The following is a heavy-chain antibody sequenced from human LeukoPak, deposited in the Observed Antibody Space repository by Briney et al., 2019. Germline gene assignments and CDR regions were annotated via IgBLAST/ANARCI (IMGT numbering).Heavy chain of an antibody. CDR1: GFTFSSYA. J-gene: IGHJ4*02. CDR3: AKGTSLYCGGDCSPFDY. CDR2: ISGSGGGT. V-gene: IGHV3-23*01. Sequence: PGGSLRLSCAASGFTFSSYAMSWVRQAPEKGLEWVSAISGSGGGTYYADSVKGRFTISRDNSKNTLYLQMNSLRAEDTAVYYCAKGTSLYCGGDCSPFDYWGQGTLVTVSS. D-gene: IGHD2-21*01.